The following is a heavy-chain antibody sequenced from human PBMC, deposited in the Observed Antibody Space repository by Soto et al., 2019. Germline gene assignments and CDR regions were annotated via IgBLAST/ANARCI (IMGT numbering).Heavy chain of an antibody. CDR2: ISYDGSNK. D-gene: IGHD3-9*01. CDR3: AREGADFDWLLLSY. V-gene: IGHV3-30*03. Sequence: PGGSLRLSCAASGFTFSSYGMHWVRQAPGKGLEWVAVISYDGSNKYYADSVKGRFTISRDNSKNTLYLQMNSLRAEDTAVYYCAREGADFDWLLLSYWGQGTLVTVSS. J-gene: IGHJ4*02. CDR1: GFTFSSYG.